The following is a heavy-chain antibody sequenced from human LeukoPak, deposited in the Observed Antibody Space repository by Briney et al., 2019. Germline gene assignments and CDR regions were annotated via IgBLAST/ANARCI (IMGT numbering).Heavy chain of an antibody. CDR1: GYTFTSYY. CDR3: GRDRGYSYGSTLDY. Sequence: ASVTVSCKTSGYTFTSYYVHWVRQAPGQGLEWMGIINPRDDSTSYAQKLQGRVTTTRDTSTSTVYMELSSLRSEDTAVYYCGRDRGYSYGSTLDYWGQGTLVTVSS. J-gene: IGHJ4*02. CDR2: INPRDDST. V-gene: IGHV1-46*04. D-gene: IGHD5-18*01.